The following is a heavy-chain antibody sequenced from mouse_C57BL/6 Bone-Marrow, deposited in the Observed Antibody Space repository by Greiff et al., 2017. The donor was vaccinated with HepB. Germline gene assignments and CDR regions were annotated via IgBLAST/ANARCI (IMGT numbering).Heavy chain of an antibody. Sequence: VQLQQPGAELVKPGASVKLSCKASGYTFTSYWMHWVKQRPGQGLEWIGMIHPNSGSTNYNEKFKSKATLTVDKSSSTAYMQLSSLTSEDSAVYYCAREVLRFGYFDVWGTGTTVTVSS. CDR1: GYTFTSYW. CDR3: AREVLRFGYFDV. V-gene: IGHV1-64*01. CDR2: IHPNSGST. D-gene: IGHD1-1*01. J-gene: IGHJ1*03.